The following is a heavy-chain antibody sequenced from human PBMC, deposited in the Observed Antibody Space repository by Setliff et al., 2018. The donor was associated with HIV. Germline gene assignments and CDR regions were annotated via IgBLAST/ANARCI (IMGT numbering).Heavy chain of an antibody. J-gene: IGHJ5*02. Sequence: ASVKVSCKTSGYTFTSYHLHWLRQAPGQGLEWMGWINPNSGDTRYAQRFQGRVTMTRDTSTNTAYMELNSLTSDDTAVYYCARDLVVVAPYYCFDPWGQGTLVTVS. CDR2: INPNSGDT. D-gene: IGHD2-15*01. CDR3: ARDLVVVAPYYCFDP. V-gene: IGHV1-2*02. CDR1: GYTFTSYH.